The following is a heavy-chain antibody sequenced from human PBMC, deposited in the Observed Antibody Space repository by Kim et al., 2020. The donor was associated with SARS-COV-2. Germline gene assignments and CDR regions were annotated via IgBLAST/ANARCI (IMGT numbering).Heavy chain of an antibody. D-gene: IGHD6-13*01. V-gene: IGHV3-11*05. CDR1: GFTFSDYY. Sequence: GGSLRLSCAASGFTFSDYYMSWISQAPGKGLEWLSYISSVTNYTNYADSVEGRFTISRDNAKNSLFLQMNSLRAEDTAVYYCARVALGSSSWYWFDPWGQGTLVTVSS. CDR2: ISSVTNYT. J-gene: IGHJ5*02. CDR3: ARVALGSSSWYWFDP.